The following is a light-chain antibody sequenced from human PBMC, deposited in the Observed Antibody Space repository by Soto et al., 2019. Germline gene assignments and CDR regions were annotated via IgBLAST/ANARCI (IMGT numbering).Light chain of an antibody. CDR3: CSYAGSYTLYV. V-gene: IGLV2-11*01. J-gene: IGLJ1*01. Sequence: QSVLTQPRSVSGSPGQSVTISCTGTSSGVGSYNYVSWYQQHPGKAPKLMIYDVSKRPSGVPDRFSGSKSGNTASLTISGLQAEDEADYYCCSYAGSYTLYVFGTGTKVTVL. CDR2: DVS. CDR1: SSGVGSYNY.